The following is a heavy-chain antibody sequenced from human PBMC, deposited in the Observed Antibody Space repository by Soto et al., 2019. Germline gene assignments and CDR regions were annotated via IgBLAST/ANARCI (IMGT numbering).Heavy chain of an antibody. CDR2: ISYDGSNK. J-gene: IGHJ4*02. V-gene: IGHV3-30*18. D-gene: IGHD6-13*01. Sequence: QVQLVESGGGVVQPGRSLRLSCAASGFTFSSHGMHWVRQAPGKGLEWVALISYDGSNKYYADSVKGRFTISRDNSKNTLYLQMNSLRAEDTAVYYCAKTGQQLALDHFDYWGQGTLGTVSS. CDR3: AKTGQQLALDHFDY. CDR1: GFTFSSHG.